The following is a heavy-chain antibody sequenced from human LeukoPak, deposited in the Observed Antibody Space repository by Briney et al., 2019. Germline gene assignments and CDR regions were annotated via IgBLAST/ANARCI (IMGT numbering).Heavy chain of an antibody. CDR1: GFTFSTYE. CDR3: ARESPGGY. D-gene: IGHD3-10*01. J-gene: IGHJ4*02. Sequence: EGSLRLSCAASGFTFSTYEMNWVRQAPGKGLEWVSYISSSGGSIFYADSVKGRFTISRDNAKNSLYLQMTSLRAEDTAVYYCARESPGGYWGQGTLVTVSS. V-gene: IGHV3-48*03. CDR2: ISSSGGSI.